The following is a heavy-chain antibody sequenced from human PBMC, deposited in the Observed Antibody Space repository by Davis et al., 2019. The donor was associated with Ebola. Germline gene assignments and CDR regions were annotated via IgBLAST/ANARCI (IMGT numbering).Heavy chain of an antibody. CDR1: GYTFTSYD. Sequence: AASVKVSCKASGYTFTSYDINWVRQAPGQGLEWMGIINPSGGSTSYAQKFQGRVTMTRDTSTSTVYMELSSLRSEDTAVYYCARDPSYRYDYGGNSVRSDYFDYWGQGTLVTVSS. CDR3: ARDPSYRYDYGGNSVRSDYFDY. J-gene: IGHJ4*02. D-gene: IGHD4-23*01. V-gene: IGHV1-46*01. CDR2: INPSGGST.